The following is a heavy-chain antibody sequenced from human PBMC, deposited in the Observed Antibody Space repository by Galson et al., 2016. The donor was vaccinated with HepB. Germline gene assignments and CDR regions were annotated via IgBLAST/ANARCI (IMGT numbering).Heavy chain of an antibody. CDR2: MWFDGSND. J-gene: IGHJ6*02. Sequence: SLRLSCAASGFSLRSYGIHWVRQAPGKGLESVAVMWFDGSNDHYAASVKGRFTISRDISKSTVCLQMDRLRVEDTAVYFCARAGMGTHRRYYGMDVWGQGTTVTVSS. V-gene: IGHV3-33*01. CDR3: ARAGMGTHRRYYGMDV. CDR1: GFSLRSYG. D-gene: IGHD7-27*01.